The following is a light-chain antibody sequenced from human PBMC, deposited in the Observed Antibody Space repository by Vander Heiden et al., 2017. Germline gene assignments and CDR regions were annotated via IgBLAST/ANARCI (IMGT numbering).Light chain of an antibody. CDR3: QQYYSYPYT. CDR1: QSISSY. J-gene: IGKJ2*01. CDR2: AAS. V-gene: IGKV1-8*01. Sequence: IRLTQSPSSFSASTGDRVTITCRASQSISSYLAWYQQKPGKAPKLLIYAASTLQSGVPSRFSGSGSGTDFTLTISCLQSEDFATYYCQQYYSYPYTFGQGTKLEIK.